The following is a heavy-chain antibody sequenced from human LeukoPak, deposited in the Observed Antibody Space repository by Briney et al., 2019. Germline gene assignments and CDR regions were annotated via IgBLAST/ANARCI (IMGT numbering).Heavy chain of an antibody. CDR2: IIPILGIA. CDR3: ARVLLGDSSSWGVFDY. J-gene: IGHJ4*02. Sequence: SVKVSCKASGGTFSSYAISWVRQAPGQGLEWMGRIIPILGIANYAQKFQGRATMTTDTSTSTAYMELRSLRSDDTAVYYCARVLLGDSSSWGVFDYWGQGTLVTVSS. V-gene: IGHV1-69*04. D-gene: IGHD6-13*01. CDR1: GGTFSSYA.